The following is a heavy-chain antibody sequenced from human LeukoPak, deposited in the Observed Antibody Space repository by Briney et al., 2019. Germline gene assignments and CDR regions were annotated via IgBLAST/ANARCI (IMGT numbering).Heavy chain of an antibody. D-gene: IGHD3-10*01. V-gene: IGHV4-4*07. CDR3: ARVGWGYYGSGSYSGYFDY. CDR2: IYTSGST. Sequence: SETLSLTCTVSGGSISSYYWSWIRQPAGKGLEWIGRIYTSGSTNYNPSLKSRVTMSVDTSRNQFSLKLSSVTAADTAVYYCARVGWGYYGSGSYSGYFDYWGQGTLVTVSS. J-gene: IGHJ4*02. CDR1: GGSISSYY.